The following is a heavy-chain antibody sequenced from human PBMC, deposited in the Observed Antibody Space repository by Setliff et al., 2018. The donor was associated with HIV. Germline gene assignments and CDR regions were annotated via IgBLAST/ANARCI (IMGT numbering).Heavy chain of an antibody. J-gene: IGHJ3*02. CDR3: ARSKGHLYYDDDTGYVLRAFDI. V-gene: IGHV3-15*01. CDR1: GFTFSNAW. D-gene: IGHD3-22*01. CDR2: IKSKTDGGTT. Sequence: PGGSLRLSCAASGFTFSNAWMSWVRQAPGKGLEWVGRIKSKTDGGTTDYAAPVKGRFTISRDDSKNTLYLQMNSLRAEDTAVYCCARSKGHLYYDDDTGYVLRAFDIWGQGTMVTVSS.